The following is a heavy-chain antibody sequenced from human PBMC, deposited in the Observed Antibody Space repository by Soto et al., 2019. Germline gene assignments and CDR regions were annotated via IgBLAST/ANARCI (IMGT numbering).Heavy chain of an antibody. Sequence: QVQLVESGGGVVQPGRSLRLSCAASGFTFSSYGMHWVRQAPGKGLEWVAVISYDGSNKYYADSVKGRFTISRDNSKNKLYLQMNSLRAEDTAVYYCATTPYGSGSYFGAVGMDVWGQGTTVTVSS. CDR1: GFTFSSYG. J-gene: IGHJ6*02. D-gene: IGHD3-10*01. V-gene: IGHV3-30*03. CDR3: ATTPYGSGSYFGAVGMDV. CDR2: ISYDGSNK.